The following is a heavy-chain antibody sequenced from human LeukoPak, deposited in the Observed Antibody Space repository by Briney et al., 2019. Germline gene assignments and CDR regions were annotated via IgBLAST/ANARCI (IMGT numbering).Heavy chain of an antibody. CDR1: GFTFSSYG. D-gene: IGHD3-22*01. CDR2: ISYDGSNK. Sequence: QPGRSLRLSCAASGFTFSSYGMHWVRQAPGKGLEWVAVISYDGSNKYYADSVKGRFIISRDNSKNTLYLQMNSLRAEDTAVYYCAKGGYYDSSGYYPLGDVWGQGTTVTVSS. CDR3: AKGGYYDSSGYYPLGDV. J-gene: IGHJ6*02. V-gene: IGHV3-30*18.